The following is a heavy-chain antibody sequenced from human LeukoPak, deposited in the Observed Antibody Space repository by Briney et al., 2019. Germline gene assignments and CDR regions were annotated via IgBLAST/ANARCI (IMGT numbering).Heavy chain of an antibody. CDR3: AVTIVATIKWPLDY. Sequence: GASVKVSCKASGGTFSSYAISWVRQAPGQGLEWMGRIIPILDIANYAQKFQGRVTITADKSTSTAYMELSSLRSEDTAVYYCAVTIVATIKWPLDYWGQGTLVTVSS. CDR1: GGTFSSYA. V-gene: IGHV1-69*04. CDR2: IIPILDIA. D-gene: IGHD5-12*01. J-gene: IGHJ4*02.